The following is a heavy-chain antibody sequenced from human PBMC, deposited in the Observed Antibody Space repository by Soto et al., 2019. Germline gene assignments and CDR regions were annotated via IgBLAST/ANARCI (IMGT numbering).Heavy chain of an antibody. CDR3: ARGAKPGDFWSGYYYYYYDGMDV. Sequence: PSETLSLTCIVSGGSVSSGSYYWSWIRQPPGKGLEWIGYIYYSGSTNYNPSLKSRVTISVDTSKNQFSLKLSSVTAADTAVYYCARGAKPGDFWSGYYYYYYDGMDVWGQGTTVTVSS. CDR2: IYYSGST. CDR1: GGSVSSGSYY. J-gene: IGHJ6*02. V-gene: IGHV4-61*01. D-gene: IGHD3-3*01.